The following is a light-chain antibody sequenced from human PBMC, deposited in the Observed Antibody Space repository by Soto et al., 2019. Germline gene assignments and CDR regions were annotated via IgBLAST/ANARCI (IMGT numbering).Light chain of an antibody. J-gene: IGLJ2*01. Sequence: QSVLTQPPSVSGAPGQRVTISCTGSSSNIGADYDVHWYQHLPGRAPKLLIFGNTNRPSGVPDRFSGSKSGTSASLAITGLQADDEGDYYCQSFDSSLSVAFGGGTKVTVL. CDR3: QSFDSSLSVA. CDR1: SSNIGADYD. V-gene: IGLV1-40*01. CDR2: GNT.